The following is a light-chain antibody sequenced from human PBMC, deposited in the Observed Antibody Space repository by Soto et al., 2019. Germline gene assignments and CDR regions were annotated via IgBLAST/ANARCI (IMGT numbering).Light chain of an antibody. V-gene: IGLV2-18*02. CDR3: NSFTTSSTYV. J-gene: IGLJ1*01. CDR2: EVN. CDR1: SSDIGSYNR. Sequence: QSVLTQPASVSGSPGQSITISCTGTSSDIGSYNRVSWYQQPPGTAPKLIIYEVNNRPSGAPDRFSGSKSGNTASLTISGLQAEDEADYYCNSFTTSSTYVFGNGTKVTVL.